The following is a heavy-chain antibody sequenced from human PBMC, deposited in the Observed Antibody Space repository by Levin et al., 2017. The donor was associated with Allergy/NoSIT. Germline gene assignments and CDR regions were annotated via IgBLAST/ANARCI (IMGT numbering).Heavy chain of an antibody. J-gene: IGHJ6*02. CDR1: GFTFSSYG. CDR3: AKARGYSYGAYYYYGMDV. Sequence: GGSLRLSCAASGFTFSSYGMHWVRQAPGKGLEWVAVISYDGSNKYYADSVKGRFTISRDNSKNTLYLQMNSLRAEDTAVYYCAKARGYSYGAYYYYGMDVWGQGTTVTVSS. D-gene: IGHD5-18*01. V-gene: IGHV3-30*18. CDR2: ISYDGSNK.